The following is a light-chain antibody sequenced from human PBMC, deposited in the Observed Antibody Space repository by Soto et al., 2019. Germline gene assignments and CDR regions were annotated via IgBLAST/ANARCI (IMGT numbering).Light chain of an antibody. V-gene: IGKV1-39*01. CDR2: AAS. CDR1: QTINDY. Sequence: EIQMTQSPSSLSASVGDRVTISCRASQTINDYLNWYQQKPGKAPKLLIYAASNLQSGVPSRFSGSGSGKDFTLTITSLQPEDFATYYCQQSYSSWWTFGQGTKVEMK. J-gene: IGKJ1*01. CDR3: QQSYSSWWT.